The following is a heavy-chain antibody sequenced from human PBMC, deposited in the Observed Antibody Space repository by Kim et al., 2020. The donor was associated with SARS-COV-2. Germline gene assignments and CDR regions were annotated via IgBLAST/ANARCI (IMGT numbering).Heavy chain of an antibody. J-gene: IGHJ4*02. Sequence: ASVTVSCKASGYTFTSYYMHWVRQAPGQGLEWMGIINPSGGSTSYAQKLQGRVTMTRDTSTSTVYMELSSLRSEDTAMYYCSRPSRGYSYGYKDWGEGTLVTVSS. CDR2: INPSGGST. CDR1: GYTFTSYY. D-gene: IGHD5-18*01. CDR3: SRPSRGYSYGYKD. V-gene: IGHV1-46*01.